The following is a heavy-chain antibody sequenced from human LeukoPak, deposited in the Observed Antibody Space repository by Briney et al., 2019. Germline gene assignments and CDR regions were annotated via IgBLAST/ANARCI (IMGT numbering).Heavy chain of an antibody. Sequence: ASVKVSCKASGYTFTSYDINWVRQATGQGLEWMGWMSPNSGNTGYAQKFQGRVTMTRNTSISTAYMELSSLRSEDTAVYYCARRRSGRLSYYYGMDVWGQGTTVTVSS. CDR2: MSPNSGNT. J-gene: IGHJ6*02. CDR1: GYTFTSYD. V-gene: IGHV1-8*01. CDR3: ARRRSGRLSYYYGMDV. D-gene: IGHD1-26*01.